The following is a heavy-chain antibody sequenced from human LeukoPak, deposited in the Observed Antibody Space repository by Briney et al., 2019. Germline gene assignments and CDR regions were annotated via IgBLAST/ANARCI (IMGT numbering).Heavy chain of an antibody. V-gene: IGHV3-66*01. CDR2: IYSGGST. CDR3: ARSESGSYHLRRAFDI. D-gene: IGHD1-26*01. CDR1: GFTVSSNY. Sequence: PGGSLRLSCAASGFTVSSNYMSWVRQAPGKGLEWVSVIYSGGSTYYADSVKGRFTISRDNSKNTLYLQMNSLRAEDTAVYYCARSESGSYHLRRAFDIWGQGTMVTVSS. J-gene: IGHJ3*02.